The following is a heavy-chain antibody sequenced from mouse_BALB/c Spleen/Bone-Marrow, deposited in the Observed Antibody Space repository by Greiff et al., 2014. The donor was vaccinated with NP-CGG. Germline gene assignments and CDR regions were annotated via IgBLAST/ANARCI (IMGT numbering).Heavy chain of an antibody. CDR1: GFNIKDTY. D-gene: IGHD2-14*01. CDR3: ARYRLGTYFDY. V-gene: IGHV14-3*02. Sequence: VQLKESGAELVKPGASVKSSCTASGFNIKDTYIHWVKQRPEQGLEWIGRIDPANVNTKYDPKFQGKATITADTSSNTAYLQLSSLTSEDTAVYYWARYRLGTYFDYWGQGTTLTVSS. CDR2: IDPANVNT. J-gene: IGHJ2*01.